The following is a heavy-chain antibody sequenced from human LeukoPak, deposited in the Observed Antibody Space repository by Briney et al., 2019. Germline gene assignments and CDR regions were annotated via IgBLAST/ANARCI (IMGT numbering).Heavy chain of an antibody. V-gene: IGHV3-23*01. Sequence: GGSLRLSCAASGFTFSTYTMTWVRQAPGKGLECVSTIDGRGVDIYYADSVKGRFTVSRDNSRNTVYLQMNSLRVEDTAVYYCAKDRAGTPLADWGQGTLVTVSS. CDR3: AKDRAGTPLAD. J-gene: IGHJ4*01. CDR1: GFTFSTYT. D-gene: IGHD1-1*01. CDR2: IDGRGVDI.